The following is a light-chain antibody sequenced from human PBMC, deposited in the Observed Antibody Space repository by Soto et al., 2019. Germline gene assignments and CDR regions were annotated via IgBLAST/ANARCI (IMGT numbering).Light chain of an antibody. CDR3: QSYDSSLSGSEVV. CDR2: GNS. J-gene: IGLJ2*01. V-gene: IGLV1-40*01. Sequence: QSVLTQPPSVSGAPGQRVTISCTGSSSNIGAGYDVHWYQQLPGTAPKLLIYGNSNRPSGVPDPFSGSKSGTSASLAITGLQAEDEADYYCQSYDSSLSGSEVVFGGGTKLTVL. CDR1: SSNIGAGYD.